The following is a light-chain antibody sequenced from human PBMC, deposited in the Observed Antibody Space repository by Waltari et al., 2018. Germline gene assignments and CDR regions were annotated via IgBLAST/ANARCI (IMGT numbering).Light chain of an antibody. CDR3: CSYAGRSTLI. J-gene: IGLJ1*01. Sequence: QSALTQPASVSGSPGQSITISCTGSSSDVGTSNFVSWYQEHPGKAPKLLIYEASKRPSGVSTRFSGSKSGNTASLTISGLQAEDEADYYCCSYAGRSTLIFGTGTKVTVL. CDR1: SSDVGTSNF. V-gene: IGLV2-23*01. CDR2: EAS.